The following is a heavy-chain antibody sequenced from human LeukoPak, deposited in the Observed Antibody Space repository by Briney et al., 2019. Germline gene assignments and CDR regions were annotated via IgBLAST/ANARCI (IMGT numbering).Heavy chain of an antibody. D-gene: IGHD7-27*01. CDR1: GFTVSSNY. Sequence: GGSLRLSCAVSGFTVSSNYMSWVRQAPGKGLEWVSVIYSGGTTYYADSVKGRFTISRDNSKNTVYLQMNSLRAGDTAVYYCARAPNRAYYMDVWGKGTTVTVSS. V-gene: IGHV3-53*01. CDR3: ARAPNRAYYMDV. CDR2: IYSGGTT. J-gene: IGHJ6*03.